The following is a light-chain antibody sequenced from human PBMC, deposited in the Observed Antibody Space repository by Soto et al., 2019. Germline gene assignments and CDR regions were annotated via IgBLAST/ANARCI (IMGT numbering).Light chain of an antibody. CDR2: GAS. Sequence: EIVMTQSPATLSVSPGERATLSCRASQSVSSNLAWYQQKPGQAPRLLIYGASTRATGIPARFNGSGSGTEVTLTISSLQSEDFAVYCCQQYNNWPLLFGGGTKVEIK. CDR3: QQYNNWPLL. V-gene: IGKV3-15*01. J-gene: IGKJ4*02. CDR1: QSVSSN.